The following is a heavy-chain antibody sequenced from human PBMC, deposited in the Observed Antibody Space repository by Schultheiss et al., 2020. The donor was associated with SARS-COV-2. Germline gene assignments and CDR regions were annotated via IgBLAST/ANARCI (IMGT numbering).Heavy chain of an antibody. Sequence: GGSLRLSCAASGFTFSSSSMNWVRQAPGKGLEWVSSISSSSSYIYYADSVKGRFTISRDNSKNTLYLQMNSLRAEDTAVYYCAKDGRYCSGGSCYDYYYYGMDVWGQGTTVTVSS. CDR2: ISSSSSYI. V-gene: IGHV3-21*01. J-gene: IGHJ6*02. D-gene: IGHD2-15*01. CDR3: AKDGRYCSGGSCYDYYYYGMDV. CDR1: GFTFSSSS.